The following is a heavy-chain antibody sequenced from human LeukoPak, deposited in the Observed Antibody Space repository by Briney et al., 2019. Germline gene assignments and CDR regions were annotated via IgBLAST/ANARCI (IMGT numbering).Heavy chain of an antibody. CDR1: GSTFHSYG. CDR3: TKGATIGAFDI. Sequence: GGSLRLSCAASGSTFHSYGVRWVRQAPGKGLEWVAFIRYDGNNTDYADSVKGRFTISRDNSKNTVYLQMNSLRVEDTAVHYCTKGATIGAFDIWGQGTMVTVSS. V-gene: IGHV3-30*02. CDR2: IRYDGNNT. J-gene: IGHJ3*02. D-gene: IGHD5-24*01.